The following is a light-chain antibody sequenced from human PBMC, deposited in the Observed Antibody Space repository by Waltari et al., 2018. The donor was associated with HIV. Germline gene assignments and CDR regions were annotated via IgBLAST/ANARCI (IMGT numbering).Light chain of an antibody. V-gene: IGKV3-20*01. Sequence: EIILTQSPGTLSLSPGERATLSCRASQSVTGTYLAWYQQKPGQAPRRLIYGASRRASGTPDRFSGSGSGTDFTLTISSLQPEDFATYYCQQSYSTPPWTFGQGTKVEIK. CDR1: QSVTGTY. J-gene: IGKJ1*01. CDR3: QQSYSTPPWT. CDR2: GAS.